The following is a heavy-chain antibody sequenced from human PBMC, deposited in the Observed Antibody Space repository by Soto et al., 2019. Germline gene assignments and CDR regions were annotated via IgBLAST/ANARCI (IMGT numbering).Heavy chain of an antibody. CDR1: RFIFSDYA. Sequence: DVQLLESGGGLVQPGGSLTLSCAASRFIFSDYAMNWVRQAPGKGLEWVSSIGGGNTARYYADSVKGRFIISRDNSKNTMYLQMNSLRDEDTAVYYCAKDAVSYNGKWDWFDSWGQGTLVTVSS. J-gene: IGHJ5*01. CDR3: AKDAVSYNGKWDWFDS. D-gene: IGHD1-26*01. CDR2: IGGGNTAR. V-gene: IGHV3-23*01.